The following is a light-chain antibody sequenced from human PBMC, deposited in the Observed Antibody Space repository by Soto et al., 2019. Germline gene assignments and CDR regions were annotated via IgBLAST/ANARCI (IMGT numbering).Light chain of an antibody. Sequence: QSVLTQPPSASGTPGQRATISCSGSAFNIGSNFVYWYRQFPGMAPKLLIYRSNQRPSGVPERFSASKSGTSASLAITGPRSEDEADYYCSSWDDGLSGPVFGGGTKLTVL. CDR2: RSN. CDR3: SSWDDGLSGPV. J-gene: IGLJ3*02. V-gene: IGLV1-47*01. CDR1: AFNIGSNF.